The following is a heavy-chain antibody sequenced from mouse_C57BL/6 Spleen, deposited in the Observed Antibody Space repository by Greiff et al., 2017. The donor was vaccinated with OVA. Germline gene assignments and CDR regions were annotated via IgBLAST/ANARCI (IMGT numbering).Heavy chain of an antibody. CDR3: ARRGTAHDY. D-gene: IGHD3-2*02. J-gene: IGHJ2*01. CDR1: GYTFTSYW. Sequence: VQLQQPGAELVMPGASVKLSCKASGYTFTSYWMHWVKQRPGQGLEWIGEIDPSDSYTNYNQKFKGKSTLTVDKSSSTAYMQLSRLTSEDSAVYYCARRGTAHDYWGQGTTLTVSS. V-gene: IGHV1-69*01. CDR2: IDPSDSYT.